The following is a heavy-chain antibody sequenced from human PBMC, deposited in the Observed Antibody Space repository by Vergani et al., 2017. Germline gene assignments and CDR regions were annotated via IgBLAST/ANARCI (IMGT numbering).Heavy chain of an antibody. V-gene: IGHV4-34*01. CDR1: GGSFSGYY. CDR2: INHSGST. CDR3: ASFEKLGRGY. D-gene: IGHD3-9*01. J-gene: IGHJ4*02. Sequence: QVQLQQWGAGLLKPSETLSLTCAVYGGSFSGYYWSWIRQPPGKGLEWIGEINHSGSTNYNPSLKSRVTISVDTSKNQFSLKLSSVTAADTAVYYCASFEKLGRGYWGQGTLVTVSS.